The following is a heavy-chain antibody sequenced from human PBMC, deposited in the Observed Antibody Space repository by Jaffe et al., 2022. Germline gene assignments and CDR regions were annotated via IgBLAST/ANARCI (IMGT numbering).Heavy chain of an antibody. V-gene: IGHV1-46*01. D-gene: IGHD4-17*01. CDR3: ARDGDYEGRFYYYYYYMDV. Sequence: QVQLVQSGAEVKKPGASVKVSCKASGYTFTSYYMHWVRQAPGQGLEWMGIINPSGGSTSYAQKFQGRVTMTRDTSTSTVYMELSSLRSEDTAVYYCARDGDYEGRFYYYYYYMDVWGKGTTVTVSS. CDR1: GYTFTSYY. CDR2: INPSGGST. J-gene: IGHJ6*03.